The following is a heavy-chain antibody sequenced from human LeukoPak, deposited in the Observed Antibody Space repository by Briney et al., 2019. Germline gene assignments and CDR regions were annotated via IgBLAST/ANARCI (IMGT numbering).Heavy chain of an antibody. Sequence: SVKVSCKASGGTFSSYAISWVRQAPGQGLEWMGGIIPIFGTANYAQKLQGRVTITTDESTSTAYMELSSLKWEDTALYYCARSNDYDYHFNYWGQGTLVTVSS. CDR2: IIPIFGTA. CDR1: GGTFSSYA. J-gene: IGHJ4*02. V-gene: IGHV1-69*05. CDR3: ARSNDYDYHFNY. D-gene: IGHD5-12*01.